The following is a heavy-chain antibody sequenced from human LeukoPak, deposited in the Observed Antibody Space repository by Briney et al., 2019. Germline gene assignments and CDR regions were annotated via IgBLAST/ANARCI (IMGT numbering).Heavy chain of an antibody. J-gene: IGHJ5*02. Sequence: PGGSLRLSCAASGFTFSSYAMSWDRQAPGKGLEWVSAISGSGGSTYYADSVKGRFTISRDNSKNTLYLQMNSLRAEDTAVYYCAREWSPQYYYDSSGFRFDPWGQGTLVTVSS. CDR3: AREWSPQYYYDSSGFRFDP. V-gene: IGHV3-23*01. D-gene: IGHD3-22*01. CDR2: ISGSGGST. CDR1: GFTFSSYA.